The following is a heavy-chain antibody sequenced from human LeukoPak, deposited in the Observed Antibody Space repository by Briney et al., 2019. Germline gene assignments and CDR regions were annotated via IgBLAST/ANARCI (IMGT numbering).Heavy chain of an antibody. Sequence: VASVKVSCKASGGTFGSYAISWVRQAPGQGLEWMGRIIPIFGTANYAQKFQGRVTITTDESTSTAYMELSSLRSEGTAVYYCAGVFGSPLAYAFDIWGQGTMVTVSS. V-gene: IGHV1-69*05. CDR3: AGVFGSPLAYAFDI. CDR1: GGTFGSYA. J-gene: IGHJ3*02. D-gene: IGHD3-10*01. CDR2: IIPIFGTA.